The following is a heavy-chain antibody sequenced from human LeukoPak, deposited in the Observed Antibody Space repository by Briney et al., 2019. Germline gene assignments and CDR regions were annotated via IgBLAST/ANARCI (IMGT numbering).Heavy chain of an antibody. CDR2: IYHSGST. D-gene: IGHD5-12*01. Sequence: SGTLSLTCAVSGGSISSSNWWSWVRQPPGKGLEWIGEIYHSGSTNYNPSLKGRVTISVDKSKNQFSLKLSSVTAADTAVYYCARDLGGYSGYDYGGYSYGFYFDYWGQGTLVTVSS. J-gene: IGHJ4*02. CDR3: ARDLGGYSGYDYGGYSYGFYFDY. CDR1: GGSISSSNW. V-gene: IGHV4-4*02.